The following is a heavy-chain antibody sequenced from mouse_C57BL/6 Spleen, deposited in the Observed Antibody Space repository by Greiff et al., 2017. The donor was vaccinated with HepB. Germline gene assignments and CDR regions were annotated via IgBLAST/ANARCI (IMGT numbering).Heavy chain of an antibody. D-gene: IGHD1-1*01. CDR1: GFTFSDYY. Sequence: EVLLVESEGGLVQPGSSMKLSCTASGFTFSDYYMAWVHQVPEKGLEWVANINYDGSSTYYLDSLKSRFIISRDNAKNILYLQMSSLKSEDTATYYCAREDGTTGYFDVWGTGTTVTVSS. CDR2: INYDGSST. V-gene: IGHV5-16*01. J-gene: IGHJ1*03. CDR3: AREDGTTGYFDV.